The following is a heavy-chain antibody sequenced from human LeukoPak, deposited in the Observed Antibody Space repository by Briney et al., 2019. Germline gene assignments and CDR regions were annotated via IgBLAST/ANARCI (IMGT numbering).Heavy chain of an antibody. CDR1: GFTFSSYS. Sequence: GGSLRLSCAASGFTFSSYSMNWVRQAPGKGLEWVSYISSSSTTYYADSVKGRFTISRDNAKNSLYLQMNSLRAEDTAVYYCARERPDFWSGYSAFGYYGMDVWGQGTTVTVSS. CDR3: ARERPDFWSGYSAFGYYGMDV. J-gene: IGHJ6*02. V-gene: IGHV3-48*01. D-gene: IGHD3-3*01. CDR2: ISSSSTT.